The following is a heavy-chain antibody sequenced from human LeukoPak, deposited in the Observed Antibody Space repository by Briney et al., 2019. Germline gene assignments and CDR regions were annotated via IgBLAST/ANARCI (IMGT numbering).Heavy chain of an antibody. V-gene: IGHV3-66*02. Sequence: GGSLRLSCAASGFTVSSNYMSWVRQAPGKGLEWVSVIYSGGSTYYADSVKGRFTISRDNSKNTLYLQMNSLRAEDTAVYYCAKDSRGLAPRPFDPWGQGTLVTVSS. J-gene: IGHJ5*02. CDR3: AKDSRGLAPRPFDP. D-gene: IGHD6-19*01. CDR1: GFTVSSNY. CDR2: IYSGGST.